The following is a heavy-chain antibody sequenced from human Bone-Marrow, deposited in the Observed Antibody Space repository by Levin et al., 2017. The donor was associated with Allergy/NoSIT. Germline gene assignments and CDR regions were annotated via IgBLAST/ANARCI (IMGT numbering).Heavy chain of an antibody. J-gene: IGHJ4*02. CDR3: ARVGGTTWWDTIDY. Sequence: ASVKVSCKASGYIFSSYGINWVRQAPGQGLEWMGWISANNGNTIYAEKFQGRVIMTTDTSTSTAYMELQILRSDDTALYYCARVGGTTWWDTIDYWGQGTLVTVSS. CDR1: GYIFSSYG. CDR2: ISANNGNT. D-gene: IGHD2-8*02. V-gene: IGHV1-18*01.